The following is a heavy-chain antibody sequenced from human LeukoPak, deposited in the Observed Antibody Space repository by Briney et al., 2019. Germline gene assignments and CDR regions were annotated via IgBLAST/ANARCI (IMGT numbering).Heavy chain of an antibody. J-gene: IGHJ4*02. CDR3: ARGVTPGRPYPFDY. Sequence: SQTLSLTCATSGDSVSSNSAAWNWIRQSPSRGLEWLGRTYYRSKWYNDYAVSVKSRISINPDTSKNQFSLQLNSVTPEDTAVYYCARGVTPGRPYPFDYWGQGTLVTVSS. CDR2: TYYRSKWYN. CDR1: GDSVSSNSAA. V-gene: IGHV6-1*01. D-gene: IGHD4-23*01.